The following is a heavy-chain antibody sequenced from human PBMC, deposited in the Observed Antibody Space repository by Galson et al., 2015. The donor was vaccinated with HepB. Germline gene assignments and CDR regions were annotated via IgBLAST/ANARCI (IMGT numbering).Heavy chain of an antibody. CDR3: AKEGIILVPVGMDV. D-gene: IGHD3-10*01. Sequence: SLRLSCAASGFTFSSYAMSWVRQTPGKGLEWVSALTGRGGKTYYADSVKGRFTVSRDNSKNTLYLQMNSLRAEDTAVYYCAKEGIILVPVGMDVWGQGTTVTVSS. CDR2: LTGRGGKT. V-gene: IGHV3-23*01. J-gene: IGHJ6*02. CDR1: GFTFSSYA.